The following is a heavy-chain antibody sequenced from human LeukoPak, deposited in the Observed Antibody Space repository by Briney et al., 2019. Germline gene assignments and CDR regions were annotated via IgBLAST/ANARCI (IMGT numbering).Heavy chain of an antibody. J-gene: IGHJ3*02. CDR2: FDPEDGET. V-gene: IGHV1-24*01. D-gene: IGHD6-25*01. CDR3: AQFSSGPKGAFDI. Sequence: GASVKVSCKVSGYTLTELSMHWVRQAPGKGLEWMGGFDPEDGETIYAQKFQGRVTITADTSTSTAYMDLSSLRSEDTAVYYCAQFSSGPKGAFDIWGQGTMVTVSS. CDR1: GYTLTELS.